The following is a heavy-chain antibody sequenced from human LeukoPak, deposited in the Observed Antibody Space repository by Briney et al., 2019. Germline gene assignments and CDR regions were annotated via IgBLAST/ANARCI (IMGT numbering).Heavy chain of an antibody. D-gene: IGHD4-23*01. Sequence: SQTPSLTCAISGDSVSSNSAAWNWIRQSPSRGLEWLGRTYYRSKWYNDYAVSVKSRITINPDTSKNQFSLQLNSVTPEDTAVYYCARVSTVVTPGGFDYWGQGTLVTVSS. CDR3: ARVSTVVTPGGFDY. J-gene: IGHJ4*02. CDR1: GDSVSSNSAA. V-gene: IGHV6-1*01. CDR2: TYYRSKWYN.